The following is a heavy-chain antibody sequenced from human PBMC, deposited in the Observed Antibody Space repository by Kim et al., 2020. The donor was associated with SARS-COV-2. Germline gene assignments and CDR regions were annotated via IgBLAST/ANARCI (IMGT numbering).Heavy chain of an antibody. CDR3: ARFGYYYGSGSWTLGNPNPHRTKDS. D-gene: IGHD3-10*01. J-gene: IGHJ3*02. CDR1: GFTFSSYS. V-gene: IGHV3-48*04. CDR2: ISSSSSTI. Sequence: GGSLRLSCAASGFTFSSYSMNWVRQAPGKGLEWVSYISSSSSTIYYADSVKGRFTISRDNAKNSLYLQMNSLRAEDTAVYYCARFGYYYGSGSWTLGNPNPHRTKDSWGQGTMVTVSS.